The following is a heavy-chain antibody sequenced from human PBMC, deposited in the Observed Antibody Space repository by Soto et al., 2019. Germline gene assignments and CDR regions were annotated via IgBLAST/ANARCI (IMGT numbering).Heavy chain of an antibody. V-gene: IGHV3-30-3*01. Sequence: GGSLRLSCAASGFTFSSYAMHWVRQAPGKGLEWVAVISYDGSNKYYADSVKGRFTISRDNSKNTLYLQMNSLRAEDTAVYYCARVYGSGAGDYWGQGTLVTVSS. D-gene: IGHD3-10*01. J-gene: IGHJ4*02. CDR3: ARVYGSGAGDY. CDR2: ISYDGSNK. CDR1: GFTFSSYA.